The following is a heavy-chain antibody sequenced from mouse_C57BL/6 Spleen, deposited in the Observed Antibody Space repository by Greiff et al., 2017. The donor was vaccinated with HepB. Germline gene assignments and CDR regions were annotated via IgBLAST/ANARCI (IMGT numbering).Heavy chain of an antibody. D-gene: IGHD2-2*01. CDR1: GFTFSSYA. J-gene: IGHJ3*01. V-gene: IGHV5-9-1*02. CDR2: ISSGGDYI. Sequence: EVKLMESGEGLVKPGGSLKLSCAASGFTFSSYAMSWVRQTPEKRLEWVAYISSGGDYIYYADTVKGRFTISRDNARNTLYLQMSSLKSEDTARYYCTRDWGYPFAYWGQGTLVTVSA. CDR3: TRDWGYPFAY.